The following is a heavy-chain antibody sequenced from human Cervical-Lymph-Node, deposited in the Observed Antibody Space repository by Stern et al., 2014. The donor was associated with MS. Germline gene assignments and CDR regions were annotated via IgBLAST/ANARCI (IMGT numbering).Heavy chain of an antibody. V-gene: IGHV3-30*04. Sequence: DQLVESGGGVVQPGRSLSLSCAASGFTFRNYAIHWVRQAPGKGLEWVAAISYDGSKKYYAHSVKGRFTISKDNSKNTVYLQMNSLRSEDTAVYYCARDTLNWNYFDDFDYWGQGTLVTVSS. D-gene: IGHD1-7*01. CDR2: ISYDGSKK. J-gene: IGHJ4*02. CDR1: GFTFRNYA. CDR3: ARDTLNWNYFDDFDY.